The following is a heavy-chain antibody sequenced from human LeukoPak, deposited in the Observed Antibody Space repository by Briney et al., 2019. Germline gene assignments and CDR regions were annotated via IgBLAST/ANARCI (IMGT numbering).Heavy chain of an antibody. Sequence: GGSLRLSCVASGFTFSSYSMNWVRQAPGKGLEWVANIKRDGSEKYYVDSVKGRFTISRDNTKNSLSLQMNSLRAEDTAVYYCARGYGDSIHFDYWGQGTLVTVSS. CDR3: ARGYGDSIHFDY. CDR1: GFTFSSYS. V-gene: IGHV3-7*04. J-gene: IGHJ4*02. CDR2: IKRDGSEK. D-gene: IGHD4-17*01.